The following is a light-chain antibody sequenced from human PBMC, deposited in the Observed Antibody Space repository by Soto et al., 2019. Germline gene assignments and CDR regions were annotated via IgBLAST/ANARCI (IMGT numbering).Light chain of an antibody. Sequence: DIQMTQSPSTLSASVGDRVTITCRASQSIGSWLAWHQQEPGKAPKLLIYKASSLESGVPSRFSGSGSGTEFTLSISRLQPDDSATYYCQQYDSYPLTFGGGTKVEIK. CDR2: KAS. J-gene: IGKJ4*01. V-gene: IGKV1-5*03. CDR3: QQYDSYPLT. CDR1: QSIGSW.